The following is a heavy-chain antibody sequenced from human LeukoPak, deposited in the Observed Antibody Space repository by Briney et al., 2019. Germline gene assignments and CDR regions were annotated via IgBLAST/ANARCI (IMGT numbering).Heavy chain of an antibody. J-gene: IGHJ4*02. V-gene: IGHV1-8*01. CDR3: ARDNDSRDPPHFDY. D-gene: IGHD3-16*01. CDR2: MNPNNDNR. CDR1: GYTFTSYD. Sequence: ASVKVSCKASGYTFTSYDINWVRQATGQGLEWMGWMNPNNDNRGYAQKFQGRLTMTRNTSISTAYMELSSLRSEDTAVYYCARDNDSRDPPHFDYWGRGTLVTVSS.